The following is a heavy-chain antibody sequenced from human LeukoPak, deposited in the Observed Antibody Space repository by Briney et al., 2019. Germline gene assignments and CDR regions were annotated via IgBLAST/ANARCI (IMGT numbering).Heavy chain of an antibody. J-gene: IGHJ4*02. V-gene: IGHV3-23*01. CDR1: GFTFSSYA. Sequence: GGSLRLSCAASGFTFSSYAMIWVRQAPGKGLEWVSAISGSGGSTYYADSVTGRFTISRDNSKNTLYLQMNSLRAEDKAVYYCAKVLLPTYYYDSSGYLFDYWGQGTLVTVSS. CDR2: ISGSGGST. CDR3: AKVLLPTYYYDSSGYLFDY. D-gene: IGHD3-22*01.